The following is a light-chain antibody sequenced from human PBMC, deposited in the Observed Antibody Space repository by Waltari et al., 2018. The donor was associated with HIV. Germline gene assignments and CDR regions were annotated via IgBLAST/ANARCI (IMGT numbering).Light chain of an antibody. CDR3: SSLTLTHTVA. Sequence: QSALTQPASVSGSPGQSITISCTGTISDIGLYDFVSWYRQYPGKAPQLILFGVTSRPTGVTSRFSGSKSGNTASLTISGLQAEDEADYYCSSLTLTHTVAFGGGTKVTV. CDR1: ISDIGLYDF. CDR2: GVT. J-gene: IGLJ3*02. V-gene: IGLV2-14*01.